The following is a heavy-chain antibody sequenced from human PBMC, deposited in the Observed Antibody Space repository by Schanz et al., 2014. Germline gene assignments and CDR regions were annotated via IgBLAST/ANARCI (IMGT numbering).Heavy chain of an antibody. J-gene: IGHJ6*02. Sequence: EVQLVESGGGLVPPGGSLRLSCAASGFNFSDYAMCWVRQAPGKGLEWVSAISGGGGTTYYTDSVKGRFTISRDNSKSTLYLQMNSLRAEDTAVYYCAKDGPGGSGSYSADGGMDVWGRGTTVTVSS. V-gene: IGHV3-23*04. D-gene: IGHD3-10*01. CDR3: AKDGPGGSGSYSADGGMDV. CDR2: ISGGGGTT. CDR1: GFNFSDYA.